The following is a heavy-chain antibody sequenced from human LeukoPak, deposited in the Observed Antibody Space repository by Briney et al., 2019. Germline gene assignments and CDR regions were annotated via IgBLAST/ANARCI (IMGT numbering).Heavy chain of an antibody. CDR1: GGTFSSYT. V-gene: IGHV1-69*02. CDR3: ARSGLADYDFWSGPQYKYNWFDP. Sequence: GASVKVSCKASGGTFSSYTISWVRQAPGQGLEWMGRIIPILGIANYAQKFQGRVTITADKSTSTAYMEPSSLRSEDTAVYYCARSGLADYDFWSGPQYKYNWFDPWGQGTLVTVSS. CDR2: IIPILGIA. D-gene: IGHD3-3*01. J-gene: IGHJ5*02.